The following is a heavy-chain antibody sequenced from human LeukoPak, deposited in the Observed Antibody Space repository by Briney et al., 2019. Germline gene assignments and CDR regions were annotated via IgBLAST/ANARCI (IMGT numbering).Heavy chain of an antibody. Sequence: ASVKVSCKASGYTFTAYYMNWVRQAPGQGIEWMGRINSNTGGTGYAQKFQGRVTMTRDTSISTAYMELSRLRSDDTAVYYCARDRSGYSYGEPLDYWGQGTLVTVSS. J-gene: IGHJ4*02. CDR2: INSNTGGT. CDR1: GYTFTAYY. CDR3: ARDRSGYSYGEPLDY. D-gene: IGHD5-18*01. V-gene: IGHV1-2*06.